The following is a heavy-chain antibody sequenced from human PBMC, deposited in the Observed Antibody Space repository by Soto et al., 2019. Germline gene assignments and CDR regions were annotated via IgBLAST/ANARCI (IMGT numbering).Heavy chain of an antibody. J-gene: IGHJ4*02. V-gene: IGHV3-23*01. D-gene: IGHD5-18*01. Sequence: EVQLLESGGGLVQPGGSLRLSCAASGFTFSSYAMSWVRQAPGKGLEWVSAVSGSGGSTYYADSVKGRFTISRDNSKNPLYLQMNSLRAEDTAVYNCARTLYSYGTDYWGQGTLVTVSS. CDR1: GFTFSSYA. CDR3: ARTLYSYGTDY. CDR2: VSGSGGST.